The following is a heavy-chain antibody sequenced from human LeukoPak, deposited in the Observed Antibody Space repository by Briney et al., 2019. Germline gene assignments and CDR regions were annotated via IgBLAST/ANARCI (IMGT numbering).Heavy chain of an antibody. CDR3: ARVKRFPTVWFDP. V-gene: IGHV1-8*02. D-gene: IGHD3-10*01. CDR1: GYTFTSYG. CDR2: MNPITGST. Sequence: ASVKVSCKASGYTFTSYGISWVRQAPGQGLEWMGWMNPITGSTGYVQKFRGRIIMTRDTSITTAFMELTSLTSDDTAIYYCARVKRFPTVWFDPWGQGTLVSVSS. J-gene: IGHJ5*02.